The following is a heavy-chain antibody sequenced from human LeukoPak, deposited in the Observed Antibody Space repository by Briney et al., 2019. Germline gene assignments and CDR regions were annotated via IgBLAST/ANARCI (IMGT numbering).Heavy chain of an antibody. CDR1: GFTFSSYW. V-gene: IGHV3-74*01. Sequence: GGSLRLSCAASGFTFSSYWMHWVRQAPGKGLVGVSHINSEGSSKNYVDSVKGRFTLSRDNAKKTLYLQMNSLRAEDTAVYYCARGVAVVTTVTKYYFDYWGQGTLVTVSS. CDR2: INSEGSSK. J-gene: IGHJ4*02. D-gene: IGHD4-17*01. CDR3: ARGVAVVTTVTKYYFDY.